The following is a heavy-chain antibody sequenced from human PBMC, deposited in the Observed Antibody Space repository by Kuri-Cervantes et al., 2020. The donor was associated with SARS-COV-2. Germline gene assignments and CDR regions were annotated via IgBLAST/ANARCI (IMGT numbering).Heavy chain of an antibody. CDR3: ARGVGAAVAGTLITIYYYYGMDV. J-gene: IGHJ6*02. V-gene: IGHV4-30-4*01. D-gene: IGHD6-19*01. CDR2: IHHSGST. CDR1: GDSMNSGDFY. Sequence: SETLSLTCTVSGDSMNSGDFYWTWIRQPPGKGLEWIGYIHHSGSTFYSPSLRSRLTLSLDISKNQFSLKLTSVSAADTAVYYCARGVGAAVAGTLITIYYYYGMDVWGQGTTVTVSS.